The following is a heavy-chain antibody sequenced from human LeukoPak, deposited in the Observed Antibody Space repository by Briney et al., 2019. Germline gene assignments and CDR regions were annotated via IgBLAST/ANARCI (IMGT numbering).Heavy chain of an antibody. Sequence: PSETLSLTCTVSGGSISSSSYYWGWIRQPPGKGLEWIGSIYYSGSTYYNPSLKSRVTISVDTSKNQFSLKLSSVTAADTAVYYCAVDRPPAYYYYMDVWGKGTTVTVSS. CDR3: AVDRPPAYYYYMDV. J-gene: IGHJ6*03. CDR1: GGSISSSSYY. CDR2: IYYSGST. V-gene: IGHV4-39*01.